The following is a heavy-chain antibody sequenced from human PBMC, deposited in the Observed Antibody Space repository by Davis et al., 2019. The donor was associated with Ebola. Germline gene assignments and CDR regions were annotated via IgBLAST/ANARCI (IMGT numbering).Heavy chain of an antibody. J-gene: IGHJ4*02. D-gene: IGHD2/OR15-2a*01. CDR1: GYSFTSYW. CDR2: IDPSDSYT. V-gene: IGHV5-10-1*01. Sequence: GESLKISCKGSGYSFTSYWISWVRQMPGKGLEWMGRIDPSDSYTDYSPSFQGHVSISTDKSINTAYLQWNSLKASDTAMYFCARQASLYGNIDYWGQGTLVTVSS. CDR3: ARQASLYGNIDY.